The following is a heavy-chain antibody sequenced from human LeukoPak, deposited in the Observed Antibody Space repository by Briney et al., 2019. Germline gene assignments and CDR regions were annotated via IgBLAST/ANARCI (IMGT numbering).Heavy chain of an antibody. J-gene: IGHJ4*02. D-gene: IGHD3-3*01. V-gene: IGHV4-59*01. CDR2: IYYSGST. Sequence: SETLSLTCTVSGGSISSYYWSWIRQPPGKGLEWIGYIYYSGSTNYNPSLKSRVTISVDTSKNQFSLKLSSVTAADTAVYYCASPGKNFWSGYYQPPAYWGQGTLVTVSS. CDR3: ASPGKNFWSGYYQPPAY. CDR1: GGSISSYY.